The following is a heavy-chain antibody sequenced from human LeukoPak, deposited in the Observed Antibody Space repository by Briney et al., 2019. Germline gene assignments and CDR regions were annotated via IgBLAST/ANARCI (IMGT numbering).Heavy chain of an antibody. CDR2: ISSSGDAR. V-gene: IGHV3-23*01. Sequence: PGGSLRLSCAASGLIFSSHPMSWVRQAPGKGLEWVSAISSSGDARYYANSVKGRFTISRDNSKNTVFLQMISLGAEDTAIYYCAQEYRISGSTRGFDFWGQGTLVTVSS. D-gene: IGHD1-7*01. CDR1: GLIFSSHP. J-gene: IGHJ4*02. CDR3: AQEYRISGSTRGFDF.